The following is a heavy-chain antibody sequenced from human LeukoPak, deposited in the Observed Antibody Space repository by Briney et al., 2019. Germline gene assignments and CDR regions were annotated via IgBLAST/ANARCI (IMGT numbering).Heavy chain of an antibody. J-gene: IGHJ4*02. Sequence: TSETLSLTCTVSGGSISSGGYYWSWIRQHPGKGLEWIGYIYYSGSTYYNPSLKSQVTISVDTSKNQFSLKLSSVTAADTAVYYCARAVKVGATIVDYWGQGTLVTVSS. D-gene: IGHD1-26*01. CDR1: GGSISSGGYY. CDR3: ARAVKVGATIVDY. V-gene: IGHV4-31*01. CDR2: IYYSGST.